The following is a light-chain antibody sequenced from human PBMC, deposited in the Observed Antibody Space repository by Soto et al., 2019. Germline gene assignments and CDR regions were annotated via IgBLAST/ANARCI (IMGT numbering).Light chain of an antibody. CDR1: QSISSC. Sequence: SLSSLSASVGDRVTITYRASQSISSCLSWYHQKPGKAPKLLIYKASTLKSGVPSRFSGSGSGTEFTLTISSLQPDDFATYYSQHYNSYSEAFGQVTIV. V-gene: IGKV1-5*03. CDR2: KAS. J-gene: IGKJ1*01. CDR3: QHYNSYSEA.